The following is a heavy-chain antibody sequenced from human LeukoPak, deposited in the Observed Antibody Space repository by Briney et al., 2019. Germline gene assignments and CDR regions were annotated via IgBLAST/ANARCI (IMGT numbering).Heavy chain of an antibody. CDR1: GGSISSGGYY. D-gene: IGHD4-23*01. V-gene: IGHV4-31*03. CDR2: IYYSGST. Sequence: SETLSLTCTVSGGSISSGGYYWSWIRQHPGKGLEWIGYIYYSGSTYYNPSLKSRVTISVDTSKNQFSLKLSSVTAADTAVYYCARVVTEYYFDYWGQGTLVTVSS. J-gene: IGHJ4*02. CDR3: ARVVTEYYFDY.